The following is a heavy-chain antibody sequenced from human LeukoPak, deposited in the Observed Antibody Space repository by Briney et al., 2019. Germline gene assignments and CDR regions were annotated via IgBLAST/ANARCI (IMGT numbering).Heavy chain of an antibody. CDR3: ATGRYSSSPLDY. Sequence: GGSLRLSCAASGFTFSSYSMNWVRQAPGKGLEWVSSISSSSSCIYYADSVKGRFTISRDNAKNSLYLQMNSLRAEDTAVYYCATGRYSSSPLDYWGQGTLVTVSS. V-gene: IGHV3-21*01. J-gene: IGHJ4*02. CDR2: ISSSSSCI. CDR1: GFTFSSYS. D-gene: IGHD6-6*01.